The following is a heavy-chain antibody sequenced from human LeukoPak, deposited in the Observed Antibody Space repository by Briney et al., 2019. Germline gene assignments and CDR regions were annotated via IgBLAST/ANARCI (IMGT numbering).Heavy chain of an antibody. Sequence: PGGSLRLSCATSGFTFSSYAVAWVRQAPGKGLEWVSSISNTGSNTYYADSVKGRLTISRDNSKNTLPLQMNSLTAEDTAVYYCAARRGYYHYMDVWGKGTTVTVSS. J-gene: IGHJ6*03. CDR1: GFTFSSYA. CDR2: ISNTGSNT. V-gene: IGHV3-23*01. D-gene: IGHD3-3*01. CDR3: AARRGYYHYMDV.